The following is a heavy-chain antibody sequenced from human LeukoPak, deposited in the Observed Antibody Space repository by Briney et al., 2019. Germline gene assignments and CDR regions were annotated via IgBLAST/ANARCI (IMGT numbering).Heavy chain of an antibody. Sequence: SETLSLTCTVSGYSISSGYYWGWIRPPPGKGLEWIGSIYHSGRTFYNPSLKSRVTMSGDTSKNQFSLKLSSVTAADTAAYYCARLGYCSGGSCYYYYYMDVWGKGTTVTVSS. CDR2: IYHSGRT. J-gene: IGHJ6*03. CDR1: GYSISSGYY. CDR3: ARLGYCSGGSCYYYYYMDV. D-gene: IGHD2-15*01. V-gene: IGHV4-38-2*02.